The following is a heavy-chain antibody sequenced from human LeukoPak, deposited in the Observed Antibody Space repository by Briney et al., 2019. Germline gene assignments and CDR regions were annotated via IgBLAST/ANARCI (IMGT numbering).Heavy chain of an antibody. J-gene: IGHJ4*02. Sequence: TSQTLSLTCTVSGGSISSGSYYWSWIRQPAGKGLEWIGRIYTSRSTNYNPSLKSRVTISADTSKNQFSLRLSSVTAADTAVYYCARGGPYSSSWYIFDYWGQGTLVTVSS. V-gene: IGHV4-61*02. CDR1: GGSISSGSYY. CDR2: IYTSRST. CDR3: ARGGPYSSSWYIFDY. D-gene: IGHD6-13*01.